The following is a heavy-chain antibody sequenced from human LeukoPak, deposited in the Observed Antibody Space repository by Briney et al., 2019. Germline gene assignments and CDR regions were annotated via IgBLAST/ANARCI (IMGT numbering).Heavy chain of an antibody. CDR1: GFTFSSYS. D-gene: IGHD6-13*01. CDR3: ARVYSSSGYYFDY. V-gene: IGHV3-21*01. Sequence: GGSPRLSCAASGFTFSSYSMNWVRQAPGKGLEWVSSISSSSSYIYYADSVKGRFTISRDNAKNSLYLQMNSLRAEDTAVYYCARVYSSSGYYFDYWGQRTLVTVSS. J-gene: IGHJ4*02. CDR2: ISSSSSYI.